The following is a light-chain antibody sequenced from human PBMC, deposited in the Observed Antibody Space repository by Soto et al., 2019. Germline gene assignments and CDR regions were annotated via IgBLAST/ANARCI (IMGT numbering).Light chain of an antibody. Sequence: EIVMTQSPATLSVSPGERATLSCRASQSISSNLAWYQQKPGQAPRLLMYGASTRATGIPARFSGSGSGTEFTLTISSLQSEDFAVYYCQHYNNWPVTFGQGTKLEIK. CDR3: QHYNNWPVT. J-gene: IGKJ2*01. V-gene: IGKV3-15*01. CDR2: GAS. CDR1: QSISSN.